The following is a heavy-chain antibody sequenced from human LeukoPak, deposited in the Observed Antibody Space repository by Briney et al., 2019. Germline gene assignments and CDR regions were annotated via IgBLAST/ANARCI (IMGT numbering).Heavy chain of an antibody. CDR2: ISYDGSNK. Sequence: GGSLRLSCAASGFTFSSYAMHWVRQAPGKGLEWVAVISYDGSNKYYADSVKGRFTISRDNSKNTLYPQMNSLRAEDTAVYYCARDHPSNYGDSRMGSYFDYWGQGTLVTVSS. D-gene: IGHD4-17*01. V-gene: IGHV3-30*04. CDR1: GFTFSSYA. J-gene: IGHJ4*02. CDR3: ARDHPSNYGDSRMGSYFDY.